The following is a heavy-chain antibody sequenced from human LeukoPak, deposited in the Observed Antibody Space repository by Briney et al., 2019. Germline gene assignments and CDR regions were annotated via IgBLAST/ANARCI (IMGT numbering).Heavy chain of an antibody. CDR1: GASISSSY. Sequence: SQTLSLTCPVSGASISSSYWSWVRQPPGNRLEWIGLIYYNGNTNSNPSVKSRVTISVDTSKNQFSLKLSSVTAADIAVYYCVRGNYDNRGYSNAFDIWGQGAMVTVSS. V-gene: IGHV4-59*01. CDR3: VRGNYDNRGYSNAFDI. D-gene: IGHD3-22*01. CDR2: IYYNGNT. J-gene: IGHJ3*02.